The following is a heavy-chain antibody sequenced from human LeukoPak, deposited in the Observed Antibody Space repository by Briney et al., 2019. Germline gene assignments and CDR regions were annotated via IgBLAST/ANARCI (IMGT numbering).Heavy chain of an antibody. J-gene: IGHJ4*02. CDR3: AKRYCSSTTCYDDRGAFDY. CDR1: GYSISSGNY. CDR2: IYHSGST. D-gene: IGHD2-2*01. V-gene: IGHV4-38-2*02. Sequence: PSETLSLTCTVSGYSISSGNYWDWIRQPPGKGLEWIGIIYHSGSTYYNPSLKSRVTISVDTSKNQFSLKLSSVTAADTAVYYCAKRYCSSTTCYDDRGAFDYWGQGTLVTVSS.